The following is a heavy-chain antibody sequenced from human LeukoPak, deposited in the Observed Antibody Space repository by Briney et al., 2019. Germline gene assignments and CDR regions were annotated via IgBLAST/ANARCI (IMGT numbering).Heavy chain of an antibody. J-gene: IGHJ4*02. Sequence: ASVKVSCKASGYTFTSYGISWVRQAPGRGLEWMGWISAYSGNTNYAQKLQGRVTMTTDTSTSTAYMELRSLRSDDTAVYYCARVPAYGSGSYINYWGQGTLVTVSS. V-gene: IGHV1-18*01. CDR3: ARVPAYGSGSYINY. CDR2: ISAYSGNT. CDR1: GYTFTSYG. D-gene: IGHD3-10*01.